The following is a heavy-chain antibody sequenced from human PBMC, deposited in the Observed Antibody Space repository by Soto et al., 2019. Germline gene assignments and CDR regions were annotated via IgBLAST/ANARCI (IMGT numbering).Heavy chain of an antibody. CDR2: INPKSGLT. V-gene: IGHV1-2*02. J-gene: IGHJ4*02. CDR3: ARRDRSGSFDY. CDR1: GYTFIDYY. Sequence: QVQLVQSGAEARKPGASVKVSCKASGYTFIDYYIHWVRLAPGQGLDWMGWINPKSGLTSHAQNFRGRVTMTRATSSSTVYMELNRLTSGDRAIYFCARRDRSGSFDYWGQGTQVTVTS. D-gene: IGHD5-12*01.